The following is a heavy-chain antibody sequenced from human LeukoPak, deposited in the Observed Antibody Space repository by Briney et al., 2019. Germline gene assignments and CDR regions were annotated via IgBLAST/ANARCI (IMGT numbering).Heavy chain of an antibody. J-gene: IGHJ3*02. Sequence: GESLKISCKGSGYSFTSYWIGWVRQMPGKGLEWMGIIYPGDSDTRYSPSFQGQVTISADKSISTAYLQWSSLKASDTAMYYRARRSPHYALKNAFDIWGQGTMVTVSS. CDR1: GYSFTSYW. V-gene: IGHV5-51*01. CDR2: IYPGDSDT. D-gene: IGHD4-17*01. CDR3: ARRSPHYALKNAFDI.